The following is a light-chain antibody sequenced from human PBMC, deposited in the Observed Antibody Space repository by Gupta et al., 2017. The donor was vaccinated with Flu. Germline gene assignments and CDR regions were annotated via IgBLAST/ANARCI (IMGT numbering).Light chain of an antibody. CDR2: KAS. J-gene: IGKJ2*01. Sequence: DMQMTQSPSTLSASVGDRVTIPCRPSQNIKAWLAWYQQKPGRAPKLLIYKASKVESGVPSRFSGSGSGKEFTLTSSGLQPDDSATYYFQQSNLYHTFGQGTKLEIK. CDR1: QNIKAW. CDR3: QQSNLYHT. V-gene: IGKV1-5*03.